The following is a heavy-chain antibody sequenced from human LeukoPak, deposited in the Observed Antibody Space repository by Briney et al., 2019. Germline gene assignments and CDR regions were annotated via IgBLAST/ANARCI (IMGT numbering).Heavy chain of an antibody. J-gene: IGHJ4*02. V-gene: IGHV3-30-3*01. CDR3: ARDSIYYDSSGYYYY. Sequence: GGSLRLSCAASGFTFSSYAMHWVRQAPGKGLEWVAVISYDGSNKYYADSVKGRFTISRDNSKNTLYLQMNSLRAEDTAVYYCARDSIYYDSSGYYYYWGQGTLVTVSS. CDR1: GFTFSSYA. CDR2: ISYDGSNK. D-gene: IGHD3-22*01.